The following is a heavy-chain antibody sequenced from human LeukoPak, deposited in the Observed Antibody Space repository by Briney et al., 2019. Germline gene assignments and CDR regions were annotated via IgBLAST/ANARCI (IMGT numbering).Heavy chain of an antibody. J-gene: IGHJ4*02. D-gene: IGHD2-15*01. CDR2: IYYSGST. CDR3: ARTYCSGGSCSYTDPYYFDY. CDR1: GGSVSSGSYY. Sequence: SETQSLTCTVSGGSVSSGSYYWSWIRQPPGKGLEWIGYIYYSGSTNYNPSLKSRVTISVDTSKNQFSLKLSSVTAADTAVYYCARTYCSGGSCSYTDPYYFDYWGQGTLVTVSS. V-gene: IGHV4-61*01.